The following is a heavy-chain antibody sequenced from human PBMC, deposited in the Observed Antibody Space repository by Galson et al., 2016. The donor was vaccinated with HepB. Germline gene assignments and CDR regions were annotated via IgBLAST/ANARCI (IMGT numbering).Heavy chain of an antibody. CDR1: GYTFTTYG. CDR3: ARERNWIWYCGMDCSSSDYYALDV. D-gene: IGHD2-21*02. J-gene: IGHJ6*02. CDR2: INTDNGNT. V-gene: IGHV1-18*01. Sequence: QSGAEVKRPGASVKVSCKGSGYTFTTYGISWVRQVPGQGLEWMGWINTDNGNTKYTQKFQGRVTMTTDTSTSTAYMELRSLRSDDPAVYYCARERNWIWYCGMDCSSSDYYALDVWGQGTTVTVSS.